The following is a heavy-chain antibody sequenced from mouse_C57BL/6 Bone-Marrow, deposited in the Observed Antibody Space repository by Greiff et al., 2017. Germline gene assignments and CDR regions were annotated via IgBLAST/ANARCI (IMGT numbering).Heavy chain of an antibody. D-gene: IGHD1-2*01. J-gene: IGHJ3*01. CDR2: ISSGGDYI. CDR1: GFTFSSYA. CDR3: TRDRLPYPAWFAY. Sequence: DVHLVESGEGLVKPGGSLKLSCAASGFTFSSYAMSWVRQTPEKRLEWVAYISSGGDYIYYADTVKGRFTISRDNAKNTLYLQMSSLKSEDTAVYYCTRDRLPYPAWFAYWGQGTLVTVSA. V-gene: IGHV5-9-1*02.